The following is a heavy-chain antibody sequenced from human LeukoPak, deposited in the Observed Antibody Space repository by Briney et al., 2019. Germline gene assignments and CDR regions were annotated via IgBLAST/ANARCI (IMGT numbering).Heavy chain of an antibody. CDR1: GFTFSSYG. CDR3: AKALYSSGSYFDY. Sequence: GGSLRLSCAASGFTFSSYGMHWVRQAPGKGLEWVAFIRYDGSNKYYADSVKGRFTISRDNSKNTLYLQMSSLRAEDTAVYYCAKALYSSGSYFDYWGQGTLVTVSS. CDR2: IRYDGSNK. D-gene: IGHD6-19*01. V-gene: IGHV3-30*02. J-gene: IGHJ4*02.